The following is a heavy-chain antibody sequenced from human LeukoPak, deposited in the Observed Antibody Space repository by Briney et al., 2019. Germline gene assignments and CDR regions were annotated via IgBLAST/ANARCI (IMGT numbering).Heavy chain of an antibody. Sequence: PSETLSLTCTVSGGSISSYYWSWIRQPPGKGLEWIGYIYYSGSTNYNPSLKGRVTISVDTSKNQFSLKLSSVTAADTAVYYCAREGVATTFDYWGQGTLVTVSS. V-gene: IGHV4-59*01. CDR1: GGSISSYY. J-gene: IGHJ4*02. CDR2: IYYSGST. D-gene: IGHD5-12*01. CDR3: AREGVATTFDY.